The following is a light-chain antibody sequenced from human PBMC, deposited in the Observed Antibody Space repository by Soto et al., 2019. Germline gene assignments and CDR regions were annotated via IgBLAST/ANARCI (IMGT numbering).Light chain of an antibody. J-gene: IGLJ1*01. V-gene: IGLV2-14*01. Sequence: QSVRTQPAPRSGSPGQSIPISCTGTSREVGGYNYVSWYQQHPGKAPKLMIYDVSNRPSGVSNRFSGSKSGNTASLTISGLQAEDEADYYCSSYTSSSILYVFGTGTKVTVL. CDR1: SREVGGYNY. CDR3: SSYTSSSILYV. CDR2: DVS.